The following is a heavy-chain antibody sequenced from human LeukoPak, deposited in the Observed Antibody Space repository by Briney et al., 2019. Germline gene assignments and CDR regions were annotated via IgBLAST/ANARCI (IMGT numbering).Heavy chain of an antibody. J-gene: IGHJ4*02. CDR1: GYTFTSYG. Sequence: ASVKVSCEASGYTFTSYGISWVRQAPGQGLEWMGWISAYNGNTNYAQKLQGRVTMTTDASTSTAYMELRSLRSDDTAVYYCARDPPRVTMVRGVNDYWGQGTLVTVSS. D-gene: IGHD3-10*01. CDR2: ISAYNGNT. CDR3: ARDPPRVTMVRGVNDY. V-gene: IGHV1-18*01.